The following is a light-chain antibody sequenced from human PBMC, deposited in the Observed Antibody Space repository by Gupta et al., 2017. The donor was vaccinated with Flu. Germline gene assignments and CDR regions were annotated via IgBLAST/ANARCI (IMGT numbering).Light chain of an antibody. Sequence: SQSLVHSDGNTYLNWLQKRPGQPQRLLIYKISNRFSGVPDRFSGSGAGKDFTLKISRVEDEDVGVYYCMQATLLATFGQGTKLEI. V-gene: IGKV2-24*01. CDR2: KIS. CDR1: QSLVHSDGNTY. CDR3: MQATLLAT. J-gene: IGKJ2*01.